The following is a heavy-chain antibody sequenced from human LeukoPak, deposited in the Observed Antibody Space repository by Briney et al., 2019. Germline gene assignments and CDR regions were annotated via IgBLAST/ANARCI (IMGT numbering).Heavy chain of an antibody. J-gene: IGHJ4*02. V-gene: IGHV3-21*01. D-gene: IGHD3-16*01. CDR2: ISSGSDYI. Sequence: GGSLRLSCAASGFSSYSLNWVRQAPGKGLEWVSSISSGSDYIYYADSVEGRFTISRDNAKNSLYLQMNSLRAEDTAIYYCARDPWGTHAYWGRGTLVTVSS. CDR3: ARDPWGTHAY. CDR1: GFSSYS.